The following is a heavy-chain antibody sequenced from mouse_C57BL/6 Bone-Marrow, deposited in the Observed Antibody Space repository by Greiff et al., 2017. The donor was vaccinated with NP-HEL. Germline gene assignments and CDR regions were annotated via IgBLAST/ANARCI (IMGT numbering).Heavy chain of an antibody. V-gene: IGHV1-52*01. D-gene: IGHD2-3*01. CDR1: GYTFTSYW. CDR3: ARSWLLGEAWFAY. Sequence: QVQLQQPGAELVRPGSSVKLSCKASGYTFTSYWMHWVKQRPIQGLEWIGNIDPSDSETHYNQKFKDKATLTVDKSSSTAYMQLSSLTSRDSAVYYCARSWLLGEAWFAYWGQGTLVTVSA. CDR2: IDPSDSET. J-gene: IGHJ3*01.